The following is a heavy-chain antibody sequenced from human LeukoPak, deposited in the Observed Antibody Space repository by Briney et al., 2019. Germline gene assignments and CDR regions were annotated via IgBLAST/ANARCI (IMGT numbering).Heavy chain of an antibody. CDR2: IYTSGST. Sequence: SETLSLTCTVSGGSISSGSYYWSWIRQPAGKGLEWIGRIYTSGSTNYNPSLKSRVTMSVDTSKNQFSLKLSSVTAADTAVYYCARYYVWGSYADYWGQGTLVTVSS. CDR3: ARYYVWGSYADY. CDR1: GGSISSGSYY. V-gene: IGHV4-61*02. D-gene: IGHD3-16*01. J-gene: IGHJ4*02.